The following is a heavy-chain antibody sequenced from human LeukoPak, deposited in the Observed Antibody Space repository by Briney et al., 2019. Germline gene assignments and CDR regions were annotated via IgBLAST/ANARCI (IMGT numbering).Heavy chain of an antibody. D-gene: IGHD3-10*02. Sequence: PGGSLRLSCEASGFTFNSYEMNWVRQAPGKGLEWVSSISSGSSYIYYADSVKGRFTISRDDARNSLYLQMNSLRAEDTAVYYCASHVGDYYYYYYMDVWGKGTTATVSS. V-gene: IGHV3-21*01. CDR3: ASHVGDYYYYYYMDV. J-gene: IGHJ6*03. CDR1: GFTFNSYE. CDR2: ISSGSSYI.